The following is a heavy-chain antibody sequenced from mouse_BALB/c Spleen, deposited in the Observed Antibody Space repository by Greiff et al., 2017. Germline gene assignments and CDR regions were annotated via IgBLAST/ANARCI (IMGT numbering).Heavy chain of an antibody. D-gene: IGHD2-10*02. J-gene: IGHJ3*01. CDR2: ISNGGGST. CDR3: ARQYGNYLAWFAY. CDR1: GFTFSSYT. Sequence: EVMLVESGGGLVQPGGSLKLSCAASGFTFSSYTMSWVRQTPEKRLEWVAYISNGGGSTYYPDTVKGRFTISRDNAKNTLYLQMSSLKSEDTAMYYCARQYGNYLAWFAYWGQGTLVTVSA. V-gene: IGHV5-12-2*01.